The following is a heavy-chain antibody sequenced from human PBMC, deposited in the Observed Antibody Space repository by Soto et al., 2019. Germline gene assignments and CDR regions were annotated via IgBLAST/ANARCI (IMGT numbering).Heavy chain of an antibody. D-gene: IGHD7-27*01. J-gene: IGHJ6*02. Sequence: PSETLSLTCAVYSGSFSGYYWSWIRQPPGKGLEWIGEINQSGSTNYKSSLKSRVTISVDTSKNQFSLKLSSVTAADTVVYYCAAADWGHNFYYGMDVWGQGTTVTVSS. CDR1: SGSFSGYY. CDR2: INQSGST. CDR3: AAADWGHNFYYGMDV. V-gene: IGHV4-34*01.